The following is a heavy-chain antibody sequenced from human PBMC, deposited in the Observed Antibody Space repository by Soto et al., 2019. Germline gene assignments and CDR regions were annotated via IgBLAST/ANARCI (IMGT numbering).Heavy chain of an antibody. CDR2: ISGSGGST. J-gene: IGHJ6*02. CDR3: STYYYDSSGYYYYGMDV. CDR1: GFTFSSYA. Sequence: EVQLLESGGGLVQPGGSLRLSCAASGFTFSSYAMSWVRQAPGKGLEWVSAISGSGGSTYYADSVKGRFTISRDNSKNTLYLQMNSLRAEDTAVYYCSTYYYDSSGYYYYGMDVWGQGTTVTVSS. V-gene: IGHV3-23*01. D-gene: IGHD3-22*01.